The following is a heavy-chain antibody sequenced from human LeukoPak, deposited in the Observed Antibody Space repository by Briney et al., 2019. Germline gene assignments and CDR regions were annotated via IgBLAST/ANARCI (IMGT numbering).Heavy chain of an antibody. CDR1: GFTFSSYA. D-gene: IGHD6-6*01. J-gene: IGHJ6*02. CDR2: FSGTSTN. CDR3: AKDTTAYIAGRYYYGMDA. V-gene: IGHV3-23*01. Sequence: PGGSLRLSCAASGFTFSSYAMSWVRQAPGKGLEWVSTFSGTSTNSYADAVKGRVTISRDNSKNTLYLQMNSLRAEDTAVYYCAKDTTAYIAGRYYYGMDAWGRGTTVTVSS.